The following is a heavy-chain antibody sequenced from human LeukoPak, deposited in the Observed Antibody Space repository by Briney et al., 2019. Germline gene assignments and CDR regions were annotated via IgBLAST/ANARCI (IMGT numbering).Heavy chain of an antibody. J-gene: IGHJ4*02. CDR3: ARDRIYTNYYFDS. D-gene: IGHD4-11*01. V-gene: IGHV3-21*01. Sequence: GGSLRLSCAASGFTFDSYSMNWVRRAPGKGLQWVSSISTGSNYIYYADSVKGRFTISRDNAKNSLYLQMNSLRADDTGVYYCARDRIYTNYYFDSWGLGTLVTDSS. CDR1: GFTFDSYS. CDR2: ISTGSNYI.